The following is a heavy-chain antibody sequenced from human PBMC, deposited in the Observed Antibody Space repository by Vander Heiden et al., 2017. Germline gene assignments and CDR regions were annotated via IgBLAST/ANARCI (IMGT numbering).Heavy chain of an antibody. Sequence: EVQLVESGGGLVQPGGSLRLSCAASGFILSSYSMNWLRQAPGKGLEWVSYISSTSGTIHYADSVKGRFTISRDNAKNSLYLQMNSLRHEDTAVYYCARVPRDQDNWFDPWGLGTLVIVSS. D-gene: IGHD3-10*01. V-gene: IGHV3-48*02. CDR2: ISSTSGTI. J-gene: IGHJ5*02. CDR1: GFILSSYS. CDR3: ARVPRDQDNWFDP.